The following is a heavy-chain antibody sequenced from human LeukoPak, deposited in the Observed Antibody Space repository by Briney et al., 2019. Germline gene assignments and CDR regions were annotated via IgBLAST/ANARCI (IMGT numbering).Heavy chain of an antibody. D-gene: IGHD6-6*01. J-gene: IGHJ4*02. CDR2: MYYRGST. V-gene: IGHV4-39*02. CDR1: GGSLRSSSYY. Sequence: SETPSLTCTVSGGSLRSSSYYWGWIRQPPGKGLGWIGGMYYRGSTYYNPSLKSQVTISVDTSKNHFSLKLSSVTAADTAVYYGARRVAARRYFDYWGQGTLVTVSS. CDR3: ARRVAARRYFDY.